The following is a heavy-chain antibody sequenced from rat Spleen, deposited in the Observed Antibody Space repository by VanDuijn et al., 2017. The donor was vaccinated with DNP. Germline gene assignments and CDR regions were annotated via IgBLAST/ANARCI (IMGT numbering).Heavy chain of an antibody. J-gene: IGHJ2*01. D-gene: IGHD4-3*01. CDR2: IIFDGSRT. V-gene: IGHV5-7*01. Sequence: EVQLVESGGGLVQPGRSLKLSCVASDFTFSDYYMAWVRQAPKKGLEWIATIIFDGSRTYYRDSVKGRFTISRDNAKSTLYLQMNSLSSGDMATYFCARWYNSGYSFDYWDQGVMVTVSS. CDR3: ARWYNSGYSFDY. CDR1: DFTFSDYY.